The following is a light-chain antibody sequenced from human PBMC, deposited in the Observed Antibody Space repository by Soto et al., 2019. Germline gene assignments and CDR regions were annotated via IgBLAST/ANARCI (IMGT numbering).Light chain of an antibody. CDR3: QQYGSSPIT. V-gene: IGKV3-20*01. J-gene: IGKJ3*01. Sequence: ELVLTQSPGTLSLSPGERATLSCRASQSISSSYLAWYQQKPGQAPRLLIYGASNRATGIPDRFSGSGSGTDFTLTISRLGPEDFAVYYCQQYGSSPITFGPGTKVEIK. CDR1: QSISSSY. CDR2: GAS.